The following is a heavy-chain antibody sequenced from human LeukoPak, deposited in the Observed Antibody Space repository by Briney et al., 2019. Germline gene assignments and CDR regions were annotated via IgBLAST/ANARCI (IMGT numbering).Heavy chain of an antibody. V-gene: IGHV3-23*01. Sequence: GGSLRLSCAASGFTFSSYAMSWVRQAPGKGLEWVSAISGSGGSTYNADSVKGRFTISRDNSKNTLYLQMNSLRAEDTAVYYCAKVGGIFGVVIGYFDYWGQGTLVTVSS. D-gene: IGHD3-3*01. CDR1: GFTFSSYA. CDR3: AKVGGIFGVVIGYFDY. CDR2: ISGSGGST. J-gene: IGHJ4*02.